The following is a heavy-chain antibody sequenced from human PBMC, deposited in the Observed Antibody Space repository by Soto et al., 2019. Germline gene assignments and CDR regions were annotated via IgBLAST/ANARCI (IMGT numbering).Heavy chain of an antibody. J-gene: IGHJ5*02. Sequence: GGSLRFSWAAAGFTFSSYSMNWGRQAPGKGLEWVSSISSSSSYIYYADSVKGRFTISRDNAKNSLYLQMNSLRAEDTAVYYCASLDDSSGYLNWFDPWGQGTLVTVSS. CDR3: ASLDDSSGYLNWFDP. CDR2: ISSSSSYI. CDR1: GFTFSSYS. D-gene: IGHD3-22*01. V-gene: IGHV3-21*01.